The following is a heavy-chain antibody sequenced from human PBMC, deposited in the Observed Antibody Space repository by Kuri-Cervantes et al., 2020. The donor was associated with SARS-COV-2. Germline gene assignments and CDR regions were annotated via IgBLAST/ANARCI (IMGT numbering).Heavy chain of an antibody. J-gene: IGHJ4*02. D-gene: IGHD5-18*01. Sequence: ESLKISCAASGFTFSSYSMNWVRQAPGKGLEWVSSISSSSSYIYYADSVKGRFTISRDNAKNSLYLQMNSLRAGDTAVYYWAKVGVSGYSLSAFDYWGQGTLVTVSS. V-gene: IGHV3-21*01. CDR3: AKVGVSGYSLSAFDY. CDR2: ISSSSSYI. CDR1: GFTFSSYS.